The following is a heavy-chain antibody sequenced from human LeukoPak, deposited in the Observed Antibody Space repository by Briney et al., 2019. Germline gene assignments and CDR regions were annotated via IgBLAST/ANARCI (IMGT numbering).Heavy chain of an antibody. CDR3: TRHLIDY. CDR1: GFTFSNAW. V-gene: IGHV3-73*01. Sequence: GGSLRLSCAASGFTFSNAWMSWVRQASGKGLEWVGRIRSRTSDYATAYAASVKGRFTISRDDSKNTAYLQMNSLRTEDTAVYFCTRHLIDYWGQGTLVTVSS. J-gene: IGHJ4*02. CDR2: IRSRTSDYAT.